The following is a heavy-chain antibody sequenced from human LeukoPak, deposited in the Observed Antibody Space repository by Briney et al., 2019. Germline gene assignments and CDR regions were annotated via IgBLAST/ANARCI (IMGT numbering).Heavy chain of an antibody. D-gene: IGHD3-9*01. Sequence: GGSLRLSCVASGFPFSSYWMTWVRQAPGKGLEWVANIKQDGSKKSYVDSVKGRFTISRDNSKNTLYLQMNSLRAEDTAVYYCAKAVHYDTLAGPGRDHYYYYGMDVWGQGTTVTVSS. V-gene: IGHV3-7*01. CDR3: AKAVHYDTLAGPGRDHYYYYGMDV. CDR2: IKQDGSKK. CDR1: GFPFSSYW. J-gene: IGHJ6*02.